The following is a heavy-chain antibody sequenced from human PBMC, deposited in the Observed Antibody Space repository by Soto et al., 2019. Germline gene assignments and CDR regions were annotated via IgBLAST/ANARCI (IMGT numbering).Heavy chain of an antibody. Sequence: LRLSCAASGFTFSSYSMNWVRQAPGKGLEWVSYISSSSSTIYYADSVKGRFTISRDNAKNSLYLQMNSLRDEDTAVYYCARDYYDSSGYYYAFDYWGQGTLVTVSS. CDR2: ISSSSSTI. V-gene: IGHV3-48*02. J-gene: IGHJ4*02. D-gene: IGHD3-22*01. CDR1: GFTFSSYS. CDR3: ARDYYDSSGYYYAFDY.